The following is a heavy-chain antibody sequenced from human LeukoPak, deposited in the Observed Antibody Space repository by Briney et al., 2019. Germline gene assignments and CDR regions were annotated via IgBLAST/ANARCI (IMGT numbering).Heavy chain of an antibody. Sequence: SVKVSCKASGGTFSSYAISWVRQAPGQGLEWMGGIIPIFGTANYAQKFQGRVTITTDESTSTAYMELSSLRSKDTAVCYCARGLRLGELSSPGYWGQGTLVTVSS. CDR2: IIPIFGTA. CDR3: ARGLRLGELSSPGY. CDR1: GGTFSSYA. D-gene: IGHD3-16*02. J-gene: IGHJ4*02. V-gene: IGHV1-69*05.